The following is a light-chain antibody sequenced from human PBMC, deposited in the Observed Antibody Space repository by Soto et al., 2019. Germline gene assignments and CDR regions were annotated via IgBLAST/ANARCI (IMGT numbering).Light chain of an antibody. CDR2: DNN. CDR1: RSNIGNTY. J-gene: IGLJ3*02. Sequence: QSVLTQPPSVSAAPGQNVTIACSGSRSNIGNTYVSWYQQVPGTAPRLLIYDNNKRPSGIPDRFTGSKSGTSATLAITGLQTGDEADYYCGTWESNQGVFGGGTKLTVL. CDR3: GTWESNQGV. V-gene: IGLV1-51*01.